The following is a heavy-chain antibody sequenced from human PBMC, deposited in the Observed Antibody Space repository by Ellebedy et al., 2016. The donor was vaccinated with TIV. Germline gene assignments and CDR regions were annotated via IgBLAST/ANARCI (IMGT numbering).Heavy chain of an antibody. J-gene: IGHJ3*02. Sequence: SETLSLTCTVSGGSISSYYWSWIRQPPGKGLEWIGYIYYSGSTNYNPSLKSRVTISVDTSKNQFSLKLSSVTAEDTAVYYCARDLWFGPYDAFDIWGQGTMVTVSS. CDR1: GGSISSYY. V-gene: IGHV4-59*12. CDR3: ARDLWFGPYDAFDI. CDR2: IYYSGST. D-gene: IGHD3-10*01.